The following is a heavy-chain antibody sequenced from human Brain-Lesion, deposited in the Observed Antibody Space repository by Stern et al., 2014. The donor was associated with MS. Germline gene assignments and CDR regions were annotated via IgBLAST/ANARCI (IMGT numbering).Heavy chain of an antibody. CDR1: GYRFTSNW. Sequence: EVQLVESGAEVKKPGESLKISCKGSGYRFTSNWIGWVRQMPGKGLEWMGIIWPGDSDTRYSPSFQGQVTISADKSISTAYLQWSSLQASDTAMYYCARRGDSSSSGFDYWGQGTLDIVSS. CDR3: ARRGDSSSSGFDY. D-gene: IGHD6-6*01. J-gene: IGHJ4*02. V-gene: IGHV5-51*01. CDR2: IWPGDSDT.